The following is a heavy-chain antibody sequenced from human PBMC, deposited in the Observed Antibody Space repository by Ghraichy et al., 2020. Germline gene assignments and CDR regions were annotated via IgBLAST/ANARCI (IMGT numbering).Heavy chain of an antibody. CDR1: GASVGGGGDY. J-gene: IGHJ4*02. D-gene: IGHD3-16*01. Sequence: LSLTCTISGASVGGGGDYWSWIRQPPGKGLEWVGYISGSGTTSYNLSLKSRVTLSVDKSKDQISLKLSSVTTADTATYYCARVDSTWGSYFDLWGQGTPVTVSS. V-gene: IGHV4-30-4*08. CDR3: ARVDSTWGSYFDL. CDR2: ISGSGTT.